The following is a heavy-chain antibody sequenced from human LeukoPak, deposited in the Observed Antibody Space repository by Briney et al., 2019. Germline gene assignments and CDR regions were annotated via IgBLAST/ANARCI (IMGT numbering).Heavy chain of an antibody. CDR1: GFTSTTAW. J-gene: IGHJ3*01. V-gene: IGHV3-7*01. Sequence: GGSLTLSCAISGFTSTTAWMTWVRQPPGKGLEWVADIRQDGSDKYYVDSVKGRFIISRDNAKKSVSLHMNNLRVEDTAVYYCVVYKYILSWSAFDFWGRGTIVTVSS. CDR2: IRQDGSDK. CDR3: VVYKYILSWSAFDF. D-gene: IGHD6-13*01.